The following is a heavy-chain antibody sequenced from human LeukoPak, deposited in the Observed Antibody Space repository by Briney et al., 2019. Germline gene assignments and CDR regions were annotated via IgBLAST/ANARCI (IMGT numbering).Heavy chain of an antibody. Sequence: GSSVKVSCKASGDTFSSYAISWVRQAPGQGLEWMGGIIPIFGTANYAQKFQGRVTITTDESTSTAYMELSSLRSEDTAVYSCARSIEIDSDFGLDPWGQGTLVTVSS. V-gene: IGHV1-69*05. CDR2: IIPIFGTA. J-gene: IGHJ5*02. CDR1: GDTFSSYA. D-gene: IGHD2-21*02. CDR3: ARSIEIDSDFGLDP.